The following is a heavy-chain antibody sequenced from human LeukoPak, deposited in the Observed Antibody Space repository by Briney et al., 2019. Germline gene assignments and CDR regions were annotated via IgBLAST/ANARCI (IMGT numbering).Heavy chain of an antibody. J-gene: IGHJ4*02. Sequence: SVKVSCKASGGTFSSYAISWVRQAPGQGLEWMGGIIPIFGTANCAQKFQGRVTITADESTSTAYMELSSLRSEDTAVYYCAILGPGIAAADKLMIFDYWGQGTLVTVSS. CDR1: GGTFSSYA. CDR3: AILGPGIAAADKLMIFDY. V-gene: IGHV1-69*01. D-gene: IGHD6-13*01. CDR2: IIPIFGTA.